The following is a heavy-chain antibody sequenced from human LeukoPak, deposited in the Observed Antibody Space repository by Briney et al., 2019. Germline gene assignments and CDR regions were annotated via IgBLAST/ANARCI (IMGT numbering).Heavy chain of an antibody. CDR3: ARVGGTNYYYYGMDV. J-gene: IGHJ6*02. V-gene: IGHV4-31*03. Sequence: SQTLSLTCTVSGGSISSGGYYWSWIRQHPGKGLEWIGYIYYSGSTCYNPSLKSRVTISVDTSKNQFSLKLSSVTAADTAVYYCARVGGTNYYYYGMDVWGQGTTVTVSS. D-gene: IGHD2-2*01. CDR2: IYYSGST. CDR1: GGSISSGGYY.